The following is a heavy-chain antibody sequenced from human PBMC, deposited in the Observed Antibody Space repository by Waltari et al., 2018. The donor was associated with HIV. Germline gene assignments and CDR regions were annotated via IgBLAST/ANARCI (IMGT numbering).Heavy chain of an antibody. Sequence: EVQLVESGGGLVQPGGSLRFSCAASGFTLLNYEMNWVRQSSGRGGEGVADTGGPGEMKCSRKAVNGRFTLSKDTDGNSVYFQRNRRRAEDTALYYCARLRIDTIMGASFDYWGQGTLVTVSS. CDR3: ARLRIDTIMGASFDY. CDR1: GFTLLNYE. V-gene: IGHV3-48*03. J-gene: IGHJ4*02. CDR2: TGGPGEMK. D-gene: IGHD3-16*01.